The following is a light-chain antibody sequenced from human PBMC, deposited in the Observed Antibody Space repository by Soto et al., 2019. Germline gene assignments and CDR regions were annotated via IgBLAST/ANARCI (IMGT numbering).Light chain of an antibody. CDR3: QQYGRVSWT. CDR2: RAS. CDR1: KSISCW. V-gene: IGKV1-5*03. J-gene: IGKJ1*01. Sequence: DIQMTQSPSTLSASVGDRVIITCRASKSISCWVAWYQQKPGKAPHLLFYRASTLKSGIPSRFSGSGSGTVMTLTISSLQADDFVTLYWQQYGRVSWTLGPRTKVEIK.